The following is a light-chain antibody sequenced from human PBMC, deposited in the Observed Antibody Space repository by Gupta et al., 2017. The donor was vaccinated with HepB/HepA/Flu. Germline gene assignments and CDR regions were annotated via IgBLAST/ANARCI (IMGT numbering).Light chain of an antibody. CDR2: DDS. CDR3: QVWESSSDHYVV. Sequence: SYVLTQPPSVSVAPGKTARITCGGNNIGSKSVHWYQQKPGQAPVLLVYDDSDRPSGIPERFSGSNSGDTATLTISRVEAGEEADYYCQVWESSSDHYVVFGGGTKLTVL. J-gene: IGLJ2*01. CDR1: NIGSKS. V-gene: IGLV3-21*03.